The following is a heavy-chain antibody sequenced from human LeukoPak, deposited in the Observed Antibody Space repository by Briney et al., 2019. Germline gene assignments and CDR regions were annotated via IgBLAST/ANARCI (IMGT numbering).Heavy chain of an antibody. Sequence: GGSLRLSCAASGFTFDDCGMSWVRQAPGKGLEWVSGINWNGGSTGYADSVKGRFTISRDNAKNSLYLQMSSLRAEDTALYYCARSRWFGEWKPYYFDYWGQGTLVTVSS. J-gene: IGHJ4*02. CDR3: ARSRWFGEWKPYYFDY. D-gene: IGHD3-10*01. CDR2: INWNGGST. CDR1: GFTFDDCG. V-gene: IGHV3-20*04.